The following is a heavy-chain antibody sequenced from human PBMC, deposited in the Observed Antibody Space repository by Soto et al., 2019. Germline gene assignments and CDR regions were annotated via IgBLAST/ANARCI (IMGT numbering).Heavy chain of an antibody. V-gene: IGHV3-15*07. CDR2: IKSKTDGGTT. CDR3: TTDNDLVGATTCLY. J-gene: IGHJ4*02. CDR1: GFTFSNAW. D-gene: IGHD1-26*01. Sequence: EVQLVESGGGLVKPGGSLRLSCAASGFTFSNAWMNWVRQAPGKGLEWVGRIKSKTDGGTTDYAAPVKGRFTISRDDSKNTLYLQMNSLKTEDTAVYYCTTDNDLVGATTCLYWGQGTLVTVSS.